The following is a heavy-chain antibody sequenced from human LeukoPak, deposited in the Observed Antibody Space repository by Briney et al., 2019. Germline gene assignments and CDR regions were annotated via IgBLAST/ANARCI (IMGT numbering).Heavy chain of an antibody. CDR1: GFTFTNNA. CDR2: VTGTDDTT. Sequence: GGSLRLSXAASGFTFTNNAMTWVRQAPGKGLEWVSTVTGTDDTTYYADSVKSRFTISRDYSKSMLHLQMNSLRAEDSAIYYCAKGPQLNSGYHPDYWGQGTLVTVSS. CDR3: AKGPQLNSGYHPDY. D-gene: IGHD3-22*01. V-gene: IGHV3-23*01. J-gene: IGHJ4*02.